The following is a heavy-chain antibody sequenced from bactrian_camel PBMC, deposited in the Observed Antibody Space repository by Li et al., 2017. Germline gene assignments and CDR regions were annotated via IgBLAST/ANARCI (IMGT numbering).Heavy chain of an antibody. CDR1: GYTSSSYC. V-gene: IGHV3S10*01. D-gene: IGHD6*01. Sequence: DVQLVESGGGSVQAGGSLRLTCNASGYTSSSYCMGWFRQAPGKSREGIVSIHSDYTTDYSDSVKGRFTISQDKSKNMLYLEMTSLRPEDTAMYYCAEGRGSRGEHCYSLNYWG. CDR3: AEGRGSRGEHCYSLNY. J-gene: IGHJ4*01. CDR2: IHSDYTT.